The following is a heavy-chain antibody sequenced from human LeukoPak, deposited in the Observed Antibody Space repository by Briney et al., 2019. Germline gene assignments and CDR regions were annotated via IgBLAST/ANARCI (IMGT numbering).Heavy chain of an antibody. Sequence: ASVKVSCTASGYTFTSYGISWVRQAPGQGLEWMGWISAYNGNTNYAQKLQGRVTMTTDTSTSTAYMELRSLRSDDTAVYYCARAWGIDDFWSGYYRYNWFDPWGQGTLVTVSS. CDR2: ISAYNGNT. CDR3: ARAWGIDDFWSGYYRYNWFDP. J-gene: IGHJ5*02. V-gene: IGHV1-18*01. D-gene: IGHD3-3*01. CDR1: GYTFTSYG.